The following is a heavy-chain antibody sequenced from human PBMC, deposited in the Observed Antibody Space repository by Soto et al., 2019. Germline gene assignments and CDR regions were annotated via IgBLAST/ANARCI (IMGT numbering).Heavy chain of an antibody. Sequence: GGSLRLSCAASGFTFSSYAMSWVRQAPGKGLEWVSAISGSGGSTYYADSVKGRFTISRDNSKNTLYLQMNSLRAEDTAVYYCAKTGPEIGRGSSWYLISHDDYWGQGTLVTVSS. J-gene: IGHJ4*02. CDR1: GFTFSSYA. V-gene: IGHV3-23*01. CDR3: AKTGPEIGRGSSWYLISHDDY. D-gene: IGHD6-13*01. CDR2: ISGSGGST.